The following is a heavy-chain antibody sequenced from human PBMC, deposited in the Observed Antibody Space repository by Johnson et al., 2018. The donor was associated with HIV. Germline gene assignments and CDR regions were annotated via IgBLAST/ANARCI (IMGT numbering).Heavy chain of an antibody. J-gene: IGHJ3*01. Sequence: VQLVESGGGVVQPGGSLRLSCAASGFTFSNAWISWVCQAPCTGLAWVAFIRFDGSNKFYGTSVKGRFTISRDNSKNILYLQRNRLRPEETAVYYCARAKMGPFGSFSDAFDVWGQGTMVTVSS. CDR1: GFTFSNAW. CDR3: ARAKMGPFGSFSDAFDV. V-gene: IGHV3-30*02. D-gene: IGHD1-26*01. CDR2: IRFDGSNK.